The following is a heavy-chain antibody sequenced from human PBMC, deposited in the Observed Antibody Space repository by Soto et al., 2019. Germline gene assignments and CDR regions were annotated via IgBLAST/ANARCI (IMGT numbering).Heavy chain of an antibody. CDR3: AKEQLAMTVVVADYFDS. V-gene: IGHV3-30*18. J-gene: IGHJ4*02. Sequence: QVQLVESGGGVVQPGKSLRLSCAASGFTFSTYGIHWVRQAPARGLGWLALISYDGGSKYYGDSVKGRFIISRDNSHNTVSLQMNSLRADDTAVYFCAKEQLAMTVVVADYFDSWGQGTLVTVSS. D-gene: IGHD3-22*01. CDR1: GFTFSTYG. CDR2: ISYDGGSK.